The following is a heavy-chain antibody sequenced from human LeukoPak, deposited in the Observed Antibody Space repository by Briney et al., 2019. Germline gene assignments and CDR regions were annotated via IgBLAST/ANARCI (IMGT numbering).Heavy chain of an antibody. CDR2: IYYSGST. CDR1: GGSISLYY. J-gene: IGHJ3*02. Sequence: SETLSLTCTVSGGSISLYYWSWIRQCPGKGLEWIGYIYYSGSTNYNPSLKSRVTISVDTSKNQFSLKLRSVTAADTAVYFCARVGSYDSTGYDASDIWGQGTMVTVSS. V-gene: IGHV4-59*01. CDR3: ARVGSYDSTGYDASDI. D-gene: IGHD3-22*01.